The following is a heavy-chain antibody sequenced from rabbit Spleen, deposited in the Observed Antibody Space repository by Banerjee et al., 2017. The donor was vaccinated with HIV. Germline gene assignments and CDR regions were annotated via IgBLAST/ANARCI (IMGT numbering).Heavy chain of an antibody. J-gene: IGHJ4*01. CDR1: GFSFSGSYY. CDR2: IDDGSSSST. V-gene: IGHV1S45*01. CDR3: ARMWISDYGDL. Sequence: QEQLVESGGGLVQPGGSLKLSCTASGFSFSGSYYMCWVRQAPGKGLEWIGCIDDGSSSSTYYATWAKGRFTISKASSTTVTLQMTSLTGADTATYFCARMWISDYGDLWGPGTLVTVS. D-gene: IGHD1-1*01.